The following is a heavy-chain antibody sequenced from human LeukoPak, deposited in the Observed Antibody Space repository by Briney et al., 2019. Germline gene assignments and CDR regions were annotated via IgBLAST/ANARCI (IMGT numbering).Heavy chain of an antibody. J-gene: IGHJ4*02. CDR3: AKGPDYYGSGSYGGAYFDY. CDR2: IRYDGSNK. CDR1: GFIFSSYG. D-gene: IGHD3-10*01. V-gene: IGHV3-30*02. Sequence: GGSLRLSCAASGFIFSSYGMHWVRQAPGKGLEWVAFIRYDGSNKYYADSVKGRFTISRDNSKNTLYLQMNSLRAEDTAVYYCAKGPDYYGSGSYGGAYFDYWGQGTLVTVSS.